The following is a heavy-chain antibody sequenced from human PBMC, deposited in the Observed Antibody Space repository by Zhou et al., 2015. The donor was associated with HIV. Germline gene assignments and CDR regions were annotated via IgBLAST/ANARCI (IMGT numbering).Heavy chain of an antibody. CDR3: ASQYSSPGSYYYYYMDV. CDR1: GGTFSSYA. D-gene: IGHD6-13*01. J-gene: IGHJ6*03. V-gene: IGHV1-69*01. CDR2: IIPIFGTA. Sequence: QVQLVQSGAEVKKPGSSVKVSCKASGGTFSSYAISWVRQAPGQGLEWMGGIIPIFGTANYAQKFQGRVTITADESTSTAYMELSSLRSEDTAVYYCASQYSSPGSYYYYYMDVWGKGTTVTVSS.